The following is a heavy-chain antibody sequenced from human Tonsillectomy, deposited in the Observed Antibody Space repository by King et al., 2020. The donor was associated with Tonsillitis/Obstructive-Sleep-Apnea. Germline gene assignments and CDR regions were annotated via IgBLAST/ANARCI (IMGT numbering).Heavy chain of an antibody. V-gene: IGHV3-23*04. CDR2: ISGSGGST. CDR3: AKGGEDDYGDYWYFDL. J-gene: IGHJ2*01. CDR1: GFTFSSSA. D-gene: IGHD4-17*01. Sequence: VQLVQSGGGLVQPGGSLRLSCAASGFTFSSSAMSWVRQAPGKGLEWVSTISGSGGSTYYADSVKGRFTISRDNSKNTLNLQMNSLRAEDTAVYYCAKGGEDDYGDYWYFDLWGRGTLVTVSS.